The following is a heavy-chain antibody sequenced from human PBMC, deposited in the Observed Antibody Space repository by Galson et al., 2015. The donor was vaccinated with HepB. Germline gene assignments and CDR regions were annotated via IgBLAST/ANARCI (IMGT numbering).Heavy chain of an antibody. CDR3: AKGTGAFAWAHMGV. J-gene: IGHJ6*03. Sequence: SLRLSCAASGFTFDNYAMHWVRQAPGKGLEWVAGVSWDSSRIYYVGSVRGRFTISRDNAKKSLYLQMNSLRVEETALYLCAKGTGAFAWAHMGVWGKGTAVTVSS. CDR2: VSWDSSRI. V-gene: IGHV3-9*01. D-gene: IGHD3-3*02. CDR1: GFTFDNYA.